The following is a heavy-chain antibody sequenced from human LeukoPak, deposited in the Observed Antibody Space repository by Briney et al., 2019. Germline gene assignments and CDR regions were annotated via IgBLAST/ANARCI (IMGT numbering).Heavy chain of an antibody. CDR2: TYYSGSA. Sequence: PSETLSLTCTVSGGSICSYNWSWLPPPPGKGLEWSGYTYYSGSANYNPSLKSRVTISVDTSENQYSLKLSSVTAEDTAVYYWARSSIGMGSSYDFDYWGQGTLVTVSS. CDR1: GGSICSYN. J-gene: IGHJ4*02. CDR3: ARSSIGMGSSYDFDY. D-gene: IGHD6-6*01. V-gene: IGHV4-59*01.